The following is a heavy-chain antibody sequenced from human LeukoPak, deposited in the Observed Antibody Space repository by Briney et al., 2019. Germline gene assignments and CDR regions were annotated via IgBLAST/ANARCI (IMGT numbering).Heavy chain of an antibody. V-gene: IGHV3-11*04. CDR1: GFTFSDYY. Sequence: SGGSLRLSCAASGFTFSDYYMSWIRQAPGKGLEWVSYISSSGSTIYYADSVKGRFTISRDNAKNSLYLQMNSLRAEDTAVYYCARERHEAAADYYYYYGMDVWGQGTTVTVSS. CDR2: ISSSGSTI. J-gene: IGHJ6*02. CDR3: ARERHEAAADYYYYYGMDV. D-gene: IGHD6-13*01.